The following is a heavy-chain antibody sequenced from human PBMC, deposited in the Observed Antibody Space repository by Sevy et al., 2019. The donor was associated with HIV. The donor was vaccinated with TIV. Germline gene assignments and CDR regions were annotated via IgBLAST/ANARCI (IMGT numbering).Heavy chain of an antibody. Sequence: GGSLRLSCAASGFTFSTYWMIWVRQAPGKGLEWVASIKQDGSEKFNVDSVRGRFAISRDNAKNSLYLQMNSLRAEDTAVYYCAGGPITLFDYWGQGTLVTVSS. CDR3: AGGPITLFDY. D-gene: IGHD3-3*01. V-gene: IGHV3-7*01. CDR1: GFTFSTYW. CDR2: IKQDGSEK. J-gene: IGHJ4*02.